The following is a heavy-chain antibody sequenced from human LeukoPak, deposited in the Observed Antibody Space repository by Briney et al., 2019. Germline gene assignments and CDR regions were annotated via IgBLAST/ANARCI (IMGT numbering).Heavy chain of an antibody. CDR2: IYTSGST. CDR1: GGSISSYY. V-gene: IGHV4-4*07. CDR3: ASEDLELRTFDY. J-gene: IGHJ4*02. D-gene: IGHD1-7*01. Sequence: SETLSLTCTVSGGSISSYYWSWIRQPAGKGLEWIGRIYTSGSTNYNPSLKSRVTMSVDTSKNQFSLKLSSVTAADTAVYYCASEDLELRTFDYWGQGTLVTVSS.